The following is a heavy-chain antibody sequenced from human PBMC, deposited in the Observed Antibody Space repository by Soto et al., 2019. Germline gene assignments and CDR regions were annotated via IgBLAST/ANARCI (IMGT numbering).Heavy chain of an antibody. D-gene: IGHD2-21*01. CDR2: IDQDESRK. CDR3: ATDILIRDY. J-gene: IGHJ4*02. Sequence: SLRLSCVASGLTFSNYWMTWVRQTPGKGLEWVANIDQDESRKNYVDSVKGRFIISRDNSRNSVYLQMNSLTADDTGIYYCATDILIRDYWGQGTRVTVSS. CDR1: GLTFSNYW. V-gene: IGHV3-7*03.